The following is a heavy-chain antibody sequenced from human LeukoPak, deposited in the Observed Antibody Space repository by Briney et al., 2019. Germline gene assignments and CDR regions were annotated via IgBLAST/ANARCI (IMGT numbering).Heavy chain of an antibody. CDR2: INHSGST. CDR1: GGSFSGYY. Sequence: SETLSLTCAVYGGSFSGYYWSWIRQPPGMGLEWIGEINHSGSTNYNPSLKSRVTISVDTSKNQFSLKLSSVTAADTAVYYCARGRPPLRYFDYWGQGTLVTVSS. V-gene: IGHV4-34*01. D-gene: IGHD3-9*01. J-gene: IGHJ4*02. CDR3: ARGRPPLRYFDY.